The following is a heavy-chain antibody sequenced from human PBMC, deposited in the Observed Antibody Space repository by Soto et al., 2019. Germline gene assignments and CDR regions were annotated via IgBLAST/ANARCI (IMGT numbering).Heavy chain of an antibody. D-gene: IGHD3-10*01. Sequence: QITLKESGPTLVKPTQTLTLTCSFSGFSLTTDGVGVGWVRQPPGEALEWLALIYWYDDERYSPSLKTRLTITKDPSKNQLVLIMTNMDPVDTATYYCAHSRNLITEYAQVGDFDYWGQGTLVTVSS. V-gene: IGHV2-5*01. CDR3: AHSRNLITEYAQVGDFDY. J-gene: IGHJ4*02. CDR1: GFSLTTDGVG. CDR2: IYWYDDE.